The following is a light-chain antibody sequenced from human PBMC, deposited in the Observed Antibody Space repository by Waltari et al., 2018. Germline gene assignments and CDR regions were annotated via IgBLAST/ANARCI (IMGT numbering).Light chain of an antibody. V-gene: IGKV3-15*01. CDR3: QQYHNWPRT. J-gene: IGKJ1*01. CDR1: QSVSGN. Sequence: ETVMTQSPATLSVSPGERATLSCRSSQSVSGNLAWYQHKPGQAPRLLIYGSFSRATGVPARFSGSGSETEFTLTISSIQSGDVAVYYCQQYHNWPRTFGPGTKVEIK. CDR2: GSF.